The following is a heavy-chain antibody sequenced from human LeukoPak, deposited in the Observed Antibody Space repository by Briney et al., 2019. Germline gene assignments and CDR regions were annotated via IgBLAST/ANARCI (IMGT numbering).Heavy chain of an antibody. CDR2: IRDDGSKT. J-gene: IGHJ3*01. CDR3: ARDGPGLGTNAFDV. Sequence: PGGSLRLSCAASGFTFSSYGMHWVRQAPGKGLEWVAFIRDDGSKTHYADSLKGRFTISRDNSKNTLYLQMNSLTTEDTAVYYCARDGPGLGTNAFDVWGQGTMVSVSS. CDR1: GFTFSSYG. V-gene: IGHV3-30*02. D-gene: IGHD7-27*01.